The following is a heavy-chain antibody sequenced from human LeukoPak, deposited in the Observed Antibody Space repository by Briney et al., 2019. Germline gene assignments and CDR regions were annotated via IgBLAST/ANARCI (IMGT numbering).Heavy chain of an antibody. V-gene: IGHV3-7*01. CDR3: ARVDQYCSSTSCYPYFDY. J-gene: IGHJ4*02. CDR1: GFTFSSYW. Sequence: PGGSMRLSCAAPGFTFSSYWMSWVRQAPGKGLEWVANIKQDGSEKYYVDSVKGRFTISRDNAKNSLYLQMNSLRAEDTAVYYCARVDQYCSSTSCYPYFDYWGQGTLVTVSS. CDR2: IKQDGSEK. D-gene: IGHD2-2*01.